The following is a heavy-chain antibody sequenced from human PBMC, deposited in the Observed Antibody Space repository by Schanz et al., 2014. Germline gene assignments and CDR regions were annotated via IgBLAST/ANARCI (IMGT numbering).Heavy chain of an antibody. Sequence: QVQLVQSGAEVKKPGASVKVSCKASGYTFTTYYIHWVRQAPGQGLEWMGQINPNSGATIYAQNFQGRVTMATAKSISTVYMEVSRLRSDDTAVYYCARVRSEDYGGMDVWGQGTTVTVSS. CDR2: INPNSGAT. V-gene: IGHV1-2*06. CDR3: ARVRSEDYGGMDV. J-gene: IGHJ6*02. CDR1: GYTFTTYY.